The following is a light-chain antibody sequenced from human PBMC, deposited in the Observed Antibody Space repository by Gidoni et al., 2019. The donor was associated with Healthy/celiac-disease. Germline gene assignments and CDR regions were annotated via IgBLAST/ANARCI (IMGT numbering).Light chain of an antibody. V-gene: IGLV1-44*01. Sequence: QSVLTQPPSASGTPGQRVPPSCSGSSSNIGSNTVNWYQQLPGTAPKLLIYMNNQRPSGVPDRFSGSKSGTSASLAISGLQSEDEADYYCAAWDDSLNGVVFGGGTKLTVL. CDR1: SSNIGSNT. J-gene: IGLJ2*01. CDR2: MNN. CDR3: AAWDDSLNGVV.